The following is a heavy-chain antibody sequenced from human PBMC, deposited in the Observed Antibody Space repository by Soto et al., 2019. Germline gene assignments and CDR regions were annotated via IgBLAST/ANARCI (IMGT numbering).Heavy chain of an antibody. D-gene: IGHD3-10*01. V-gene: IGHV4-61*01. J-gene: IGHJ5*02. Sequence: SETLSLTCTVSGGSVSSGSYYWSWIRQPPGKGLEWIGYIYYSGSTNYNPPLKSRVTISVDTSKNQFSLKLSSVTAADTAVYYCARGLGITMVRGVHGNWFDPWGQGTLVTVSS. CDR2: IYYSGST. CDR1: GGSVSSGSYY. CDR3: ARGLGITMVRGVHGNWFDP.